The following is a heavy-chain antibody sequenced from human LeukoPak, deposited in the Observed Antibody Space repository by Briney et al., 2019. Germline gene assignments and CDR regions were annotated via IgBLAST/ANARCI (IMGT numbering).Heavy chain of an antibody. J-gene: IGHJ4*02. CDR2: IYYSGST. CDR1: GGSISSSSYY. Sequence: SETLSLTCTVSGGSISSSSYYWGWIRQPPGKGLEWIGSIYYSGSTYYNPSLKSRVTISVDTSKNQFSLKLSSVTAADTAVYYCARHHARGHFDYWGQGTLVTVSS. CDR3: ARHHARGHFDY. V-gene: IGHV4-39*01. D-gene: IGHD3-10*01.